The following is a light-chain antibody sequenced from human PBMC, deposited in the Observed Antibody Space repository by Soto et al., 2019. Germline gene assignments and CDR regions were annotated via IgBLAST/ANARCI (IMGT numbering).Light chain of an antibody. CDR3: QQSYSTPPYT. CDR1: QSVSSSY. V-gene: IGKV1-39*01. J-gene: IGKJ2*01. Sequence: TQSPGTLSLSPGERATLSCRASQSVSSSYLAWYQQKPGKAPKLLIYAASSLQSGVPSRFSGSGSGTDFTLTISSLQPEDFATYYCQQSYSTPPYTFGQGTKLEIK. CDR2: AAS.